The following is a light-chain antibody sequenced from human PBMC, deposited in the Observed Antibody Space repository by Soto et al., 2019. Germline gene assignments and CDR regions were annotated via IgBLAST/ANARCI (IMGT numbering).Light chain of an antibody. CDR2: GAS. V-gene: IGKV3-15*01. CDR3: QQYNNWIT. CDR1: QSVSSN. Sequence: EIVMTQSPATLYVSPGERATLSCRASQSVSSNLAWYQQKPGQAPRLLIYGASTRATGIPARFSGSGSGTEFTLTLSSLQSEDFAVYYCQQYNNWITFGQGTRLEI. J-gene: IGKJ5*01.